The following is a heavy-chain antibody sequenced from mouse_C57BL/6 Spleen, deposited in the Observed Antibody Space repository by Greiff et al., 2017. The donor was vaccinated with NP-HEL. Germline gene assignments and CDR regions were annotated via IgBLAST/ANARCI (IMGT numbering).Heavy chain of an antibody. D-gene: IGHD2-3*01. J-gene: IGHJ4*01. CDR1: GYTFTDYY. Sequence: EVQLQQSGPVLVKPGASVKMSCKASGYTFTDYYMNWVKQSHGKSLEWIGVINPYNGGTSYNQKFKGKATLTVDKSSSTAYRELNSLTSADSAVYYCARGWLLDAMDYWGQGTSVTVSS. V-gene: IGHV1-19*01. CDR2: INPYNGGT. CDR3: ARGWLLDAMDY.